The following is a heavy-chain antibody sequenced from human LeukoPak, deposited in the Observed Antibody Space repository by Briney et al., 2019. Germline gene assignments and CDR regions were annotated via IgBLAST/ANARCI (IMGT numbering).Heavy chain of an antibody. CDR2: INWNGGST. J-gene: IGHJ4*02. D-gene: IGHD2-2*03. V-gene: IGHV3-20*04. CDR1: GFTFDDYA. CDR3: ARDLGIVVVGPFDS. Sequence: GGSLILSCAASGFTFDDYAMTWVRQAARKGLEWVSGINWNGGSTRYADAVGGGFTISQDNAKNSLYMQMSSLRAEDTALYYCARDLGIVVVGPFDSWGQGTLVTVSS.